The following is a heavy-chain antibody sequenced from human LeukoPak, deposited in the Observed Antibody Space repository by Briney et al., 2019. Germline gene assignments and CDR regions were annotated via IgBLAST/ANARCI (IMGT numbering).Heavy chain of an antibody. CDR3: ARGIPYEYCSGGSCYTWTGWFDP. J-gene: IGHJ5*02. Sequence: SETLSLTCTVSGGSISSYYWSWIRQPPGKGLEWIGYIYYSGSTNYNPSLKSRVTIPVDTSKNQFSLKLSSVTAADTAVYYCARGIPYEYCSGGSCYTWTGWFDPWGQGTLVTVSS. D-gene: IGHD2-15*01. V-gene: IGHV4-59*01. CDR1: GGSISSYY. CDR2: IYYSGST.